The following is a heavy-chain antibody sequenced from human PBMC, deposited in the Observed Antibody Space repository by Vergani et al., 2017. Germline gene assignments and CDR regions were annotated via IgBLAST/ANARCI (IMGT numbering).Heavy chain of an antibody. CDR3: AKEGYSSGWSRTDAFDI. CDR2: IYYSGST. Sequence: QLQLQESGPGLVKPSETLSLTCTVSGGSISSSSYYWGWIRQPPGKGLEWIGSIYYSGSTYYNPSLKSRVTISVDTSKNQFSLKLSSVTAADTAVYYCAKEGYSSGWSRTDAFDIWGQGTMVTVSS. CDR1: GGSISSSSYY. J-gene: IGHJ3*02. V-gene: IGHV4-39*07. D-gene: IGHD6-19*01.